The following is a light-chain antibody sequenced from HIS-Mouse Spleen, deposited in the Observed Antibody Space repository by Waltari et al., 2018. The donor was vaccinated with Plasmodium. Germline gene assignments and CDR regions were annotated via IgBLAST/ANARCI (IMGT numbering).Light chain of an antibody. Sequence: SYELTQPPSVSVSPGQTASITCSGDNLGDKYACWYQQKPGQSPVLVIYQDSKRPSGSPDRFSGSNSGNTATLTISGTQAMDEADYYCQAWDSSTAVFGGGTKLTVL. CDR2: QDS. J-gene: IGLJ2*01. CDR3: QAWDSSTAV. V-gene: IGLV3-1*01. CDR1: NLGDKY.